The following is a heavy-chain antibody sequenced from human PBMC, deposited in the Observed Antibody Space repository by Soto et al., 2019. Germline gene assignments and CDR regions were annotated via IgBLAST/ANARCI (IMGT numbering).Heavy chain of an antibody. CDR1: GFTFSSYG. J-gene: IGHJ4*02. V-gene: IGHV3-30*18. Sequence: HPGGSLRLSCAASGFTFSSYGVHWVRQAPGKGLEWVAVISYDGSNKYYADSVKGRFTISRDNSKNTLYLQMNSLRAEDTAVYYCAKGHGLFDYWGQGTLVTVSS. CDR3: AKGHGLFDY. CDR2: ISYDGSNK.